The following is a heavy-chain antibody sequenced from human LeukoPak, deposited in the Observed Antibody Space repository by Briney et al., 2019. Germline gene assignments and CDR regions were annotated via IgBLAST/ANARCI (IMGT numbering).Heavy chain of an antibody. J-gene: IGHJ4*02. CDR2: IRYDGSNK. CDR1: GFTFSSYG. V-gene: IGHV3-30*02. CDR3: AKDPSLYSSSWYVDY. Sequence: GGSLRLSCAACGFTFSSYGMHWVRQAPGKGLEWVAFIRYDGSNKYYADSVKGRFTISRDNSKNTVYLQMNSLRAEDTAVYYCAKDPSLYSSSWYVDYWGQGTLVTVSS. D-gene: IGHD6-13*01.